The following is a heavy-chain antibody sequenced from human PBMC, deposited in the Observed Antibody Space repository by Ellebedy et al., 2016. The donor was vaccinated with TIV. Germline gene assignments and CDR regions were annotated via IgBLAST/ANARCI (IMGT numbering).Heavy chain of an antibody. D-gene: IGHD2-8*01. Sequence: ASVKVSXKASGYIFTNYYMHWVRQAPGQGLEWMGMINPSVGSTSYAQKFQGRVTMTRDTSTSTVYMELSRLRSEDTAVYYCARMYGSDAFDIWGQGTMVSVSS. CDR2: INPSVGST. CDR1: GYIFTNYY. J-gene: IGHJ3*02. V-gene: IGHV1-46*03. CDR3: ARMYGSDAFDI.